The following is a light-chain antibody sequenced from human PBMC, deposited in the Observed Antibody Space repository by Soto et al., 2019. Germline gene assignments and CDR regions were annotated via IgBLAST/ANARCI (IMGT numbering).Light chain of an antibody. CDR3: SSYAGNNNYV. J-gene: IGLJ1*01. V-gene: IGLV2-8*01. Sequence: QSVLTQPPSASGSPGQSVTISCTGTSSDVGGNNYVSWYQQHPGNAPKLMIYEVTKRASGVPDRFSGSKSGNTASLTVSGLQAEDDAEYYCSSYAGNNNYVFGTGTKLTVL. CDR1: SSDVGGNNY. CDR2: EVT.